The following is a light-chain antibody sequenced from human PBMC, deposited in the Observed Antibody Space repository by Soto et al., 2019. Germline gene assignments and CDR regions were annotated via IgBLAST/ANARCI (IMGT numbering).Light chain of an antibody. CDR3: QQRSNWPPT. CDR1: QSVSSY. V-gene: IGKV3-11*01. J-gene: IGKJ1*01. Sequence: EIVLTQSPATLSLSLGERATLSCRASQSVSSYLAWYKQKPGQAPRLLIYDASNRATGIPARFSGSGSGTEFTLAISSLEPEDFEVYYCQQRSNWPPTFGQGTKVEIK. CDR2: DAS.